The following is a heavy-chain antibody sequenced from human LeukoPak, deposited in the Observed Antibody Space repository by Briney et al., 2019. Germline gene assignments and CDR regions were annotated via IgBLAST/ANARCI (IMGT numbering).Heavy chain of an antibody. Sequence: SETLSLTCTVSGGSISSYYWSWIRQPPGKGLEWIGYIYYSGSTNYNPSLKSRVTISVDTSKNQFSLKLSSVTAADTAVYYCIQGKECFQHWGQGTLVTVSS. CDR3: IQGKECFQH. J-gene: IGHJ1*01. V-gene: IGHV4-59*01. CDR2: IYYSGST. D-gene: IGHD1-1*01. CDR1: GGSISSYY.